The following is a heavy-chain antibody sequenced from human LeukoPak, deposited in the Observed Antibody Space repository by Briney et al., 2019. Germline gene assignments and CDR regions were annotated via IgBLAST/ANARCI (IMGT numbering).Heavy chain of an antibody. CDR3: AKEYCSNSVCHSLDY. CDR1: GFTFNDYA. V-gene: IGHV3-30*04. J-gene: IGHJ4*02. CDR2: ISYDGSNK. D-gene: IGHD2-8*01. Sequence: GKSLRLSCAASGFTFNDYAIHWVRQAPGRGLEWVAVISYDGSNKYYADSVKGRFTFSRDNSKNTLYLQMNSLRAEDTAVYYCAKEYCSNSVCHSLDYWGQGTLVTVSS.